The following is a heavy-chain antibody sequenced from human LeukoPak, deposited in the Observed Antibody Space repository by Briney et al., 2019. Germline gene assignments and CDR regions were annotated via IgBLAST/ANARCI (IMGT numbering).Heavy chain of an antibody. Sequence: GASVKVSCKASGYTFNNYGISWVRQAPGQGLEWKGWVTSYNGDTNYAQKFQGRVTMSTDTSTSTAYMELRSLRFDDTAIYYCAKDWHILTGRNCFDPWGQGTLVTVSS. CDR1: GYTFNNYG. D-gene: IGHD3-9*01. V-gene: IGHV1-18*01. J-gene: IGHJ5*02. CDR2: VTSYNGDT. CDR3: AKDWHILTGRNCFDP.